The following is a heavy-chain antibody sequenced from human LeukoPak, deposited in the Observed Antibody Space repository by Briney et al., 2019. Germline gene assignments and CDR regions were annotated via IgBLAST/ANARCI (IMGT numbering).Heavy chain of an antibody. D-gene: IGHD4-11*01. J-gene: IGHJ4*02. CDR2: ISGSGGST. CDR3: AREDSNYAIDY. CDR1: GFTFSSYA. Sequence: GGSLRLSCAASGFTFSSYAMSSVRQAPGKGLEWTSAISGSGGSTYYADSVKGRFTISRGNSKNTLYLQMNSLRAEDTAVYYCAREDSNYAIDYWGQGTLVTVSS. V-gene: IGHV3-23*01.